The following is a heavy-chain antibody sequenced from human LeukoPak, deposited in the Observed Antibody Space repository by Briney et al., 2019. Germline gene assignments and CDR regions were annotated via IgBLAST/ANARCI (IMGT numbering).Heavy chain of an antibody. J-gene: IGHJ3*01. V-gene: IGHV4-34*01. CDR2: INHSGST. CDR3: ARGHGGLRGQLRN. CDR1: GVSFSGYY. D-gene: IGHD4-17*01. Sequence: SETLSLTCAVYGVSFSGYYWNWIRQPPGKGLGWIGEINHSGSTNYNPSLKSRVTISVDTSKNQFSLKLSPVTAADTAVYYCARGHGGLRGQLRNWGQGTMVTVSS.